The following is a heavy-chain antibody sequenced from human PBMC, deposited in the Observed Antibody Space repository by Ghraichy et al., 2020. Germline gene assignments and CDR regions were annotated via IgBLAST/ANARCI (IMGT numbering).Heavy chain of an antibody. J-gene: IGHJ4*02. D-gene: IGHD2-8*02. Sequence: GGSLRLSCAGSEFTFKNYAMSWVRQAPGKGLEWVSSISENGANRYYADSVKGRFTISRDNTKNTVYLQMDSLRVEDTAVYYCAKANGLSTGRWVDYFDYWGQGTWSTASS. CDR1: EFTFKNYA. CDR2: ISENGANR. CDR3: AKANGLSTGRWVDYFDY. V-gene: IGHV3-23*01.